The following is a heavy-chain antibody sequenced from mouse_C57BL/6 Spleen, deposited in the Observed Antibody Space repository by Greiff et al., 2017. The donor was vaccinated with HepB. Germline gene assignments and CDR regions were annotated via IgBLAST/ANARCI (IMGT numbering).Heavy chain of an antibody. J-gene: IGHJ2*01. Sequence: EVQLQQSGPELVKPGASVKMSCKASGYTFNDYNMHWVKQSHGKSLEWIGYINPNNGGTSYNQKFKGKATLTVNKSSSTAYMELRSLTSADSAVYYCARGDYYDYDVGDYWGQGTTLTVSS. CDR3: ARGDYYDYDVGDY. CDR1: GYTFNDYN. V-gene: IGHV1-22*01. D-gene: IGHD2-4*01. CDR2: INPNNGGT.